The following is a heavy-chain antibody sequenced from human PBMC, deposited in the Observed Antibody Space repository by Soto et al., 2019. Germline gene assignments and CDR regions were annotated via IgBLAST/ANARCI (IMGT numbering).Heavy chain of an antibody. CDR1: GASISNGCYY. CDR3: ARLGSCSNTDCGRVGT. V-gene: IGHV4-31*03. CDR2: MYDSGST. Sequence: QVQLQESGPGLVNLSQTLSLTCTVSGASISNGCYYWSWIRQHPGKVLECIGYMYDSGSTYYNPSLKSRGTMSLDTSTHQSCLKLSSVTAADTAVYYWARLGSCSNTDCGRVGTWCQGILATVSS. J-gene: IGHJ5*02. D-gene: IGHD2-2*01.